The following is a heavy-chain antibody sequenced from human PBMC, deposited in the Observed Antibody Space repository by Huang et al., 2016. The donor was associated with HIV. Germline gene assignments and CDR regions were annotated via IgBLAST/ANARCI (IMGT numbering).Heavy chain of an antibody. CDR3: AKDRVAGTGHCFDP. J-gene: IGHJ5*02. CDR2: IRGSDNTT. V-gene: IGHV3-23*01. CDR1: GFSFSSYT. Sequence: EVKLLESGGGLVQPGGSLRLSCAASGFSFSSYTRTWVRQAPGKGLGWVSSIRGSDNTTFYADSVKGRFTISRDNSKNTLYLQMKSLRVDDTAVYYCAKDRVAGTGHCFDPWGQGTLVTVSS. D-gene: IGHD6-19*01.